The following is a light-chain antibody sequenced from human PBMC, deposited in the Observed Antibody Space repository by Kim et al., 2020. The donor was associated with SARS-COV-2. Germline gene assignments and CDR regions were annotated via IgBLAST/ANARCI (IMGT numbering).Light chain of an antibody. J-gene: IGKJ2*01. Sequence: SLSPGERATLSGRASQSVSSSLAWYQQKPGQAPRLLIYDASNRATGTPARFSGSGSGTGFTLTISSLEPEDFAVYYGQQRSDWPVTFGQGTKLEI. V-gene: IGKV3-11*01. CDR3: QQRSDWPVT. CDR2: DAS. CDR1: QSVSSS.